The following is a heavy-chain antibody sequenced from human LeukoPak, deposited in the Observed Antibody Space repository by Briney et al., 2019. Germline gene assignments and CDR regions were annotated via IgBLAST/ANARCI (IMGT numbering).Heavy chain of an antibody. V-gene: IGHV3-48*01. J-gene: IGHJ6*03. Sequence: GGSLRLSCAAFGFTFSSYSMNWVRQAPGKGLEWVSYISSSSSTIYYADSVKGRFTISRDNAKNSLYLQMNSLRAEDTAIYYCAKDGDSTGYYSSYYNHMDVWGKGTSVTISS. CDR3: AKDGDSTGYYSSYYNHMDV. D-gene: IGHD3-22*01. CDR2: ISSSSSTI. CDR1: GFTFSSYS.